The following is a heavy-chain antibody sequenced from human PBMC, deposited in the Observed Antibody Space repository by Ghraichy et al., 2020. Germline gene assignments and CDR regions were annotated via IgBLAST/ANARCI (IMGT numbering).Heavy chain of an antibody. Sequence: SETLSLTCTVSGGSVNSGSYYWSWIRQPPGKGLEWIGYIYYSGSTNYNPSLKSRVTISVDTSKNQFSLKLSSVTAADTAVYFCSRGLIPIYSYSTYYFDYWGHGTLVTVSS. CDR3: SRGLIPIYSYSTYYFDY. CDR2: IYYSGST. V-gene: IGHV4-61*01. D-gene: IGHD6-13*01. J-gene: IGHJ4*01. CDR1: GGSVNSGSYY.